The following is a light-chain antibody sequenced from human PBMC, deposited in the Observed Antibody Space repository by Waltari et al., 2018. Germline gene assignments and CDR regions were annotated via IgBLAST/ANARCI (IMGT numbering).Light chain of an antibody. CDR2: WAS. CDR1: QSVFYRSDNKNY. V-gene: IGKV4-1*01. J-gene: IGKJ1*01. CDR3: QQYYRSRT. Sequence: DIVMTQSPDSLAVSLGERATSDCKSSQSVFYRSDNKNYLAWYQHKPGQAPKLLFYWASTRESGVPYRFSASGSWTDFTLTINNIHAEDVAFYYCQQYYRSRTFGQGTKVEIK.